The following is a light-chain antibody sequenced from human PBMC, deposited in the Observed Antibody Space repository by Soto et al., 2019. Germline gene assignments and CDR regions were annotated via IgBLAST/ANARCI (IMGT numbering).Light chain of an antibody. CDR1: QSVRTW. CDR2: KAS. V-gene: IGKV1-5*03. CDR3: QQYNSFSQWT. Sequence: DIQLTQSPSTLSASVGDRVTIACRASQSVRTWLAWYQQKPGKAPKLLIYKASTLESGVPSRFSGSGSETEFTLTISSLQPDDFAIYYCQQYNSFSQWTFGQGTKGEIK. J-gene: IGKJ1*01.